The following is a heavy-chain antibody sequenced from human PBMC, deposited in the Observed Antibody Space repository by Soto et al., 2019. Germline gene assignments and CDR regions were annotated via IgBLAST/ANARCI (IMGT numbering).Heavy chain of an antibody. J-gene: IGHJ3*01. CDR3: ARHLWGAGAFDL. V-gene: IGHV3-66*04. D-gene: IGHD3-16*01. CDR1: GFTVSSNY. Sequence: EVQLVESGGGLVQPGGSLRLSCASSGFTVSSNYMNWVRQVPGKGLEWVSIVYSGGYTDYADSGKGRFNISRDISKNMLYLQMNSLRAEDTAVYYCARHLWGAGAFDLWGQGTMVTVSS. CDR2: VYSGGYT.